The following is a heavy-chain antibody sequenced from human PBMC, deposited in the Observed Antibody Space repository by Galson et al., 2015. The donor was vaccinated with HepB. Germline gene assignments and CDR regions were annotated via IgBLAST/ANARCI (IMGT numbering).Heavy chain of an antibody. CDR2: ISYDGSNK. CDR3: ARVYYDSSGYCCGYFDY. CDR1: GFTFSRYA. D-gene: IGHD3-22*01. J-gene: IGHJ4*02. Sequence: SLRLSCAASGFTFSRYAMHWVRQAPGKGLEWVAVISYDGSNKYYADSVKGRFTISRDNSKNTLYLQMNSLRPEDTAEYYCARVYYDSSGYCCGYFDYWGQRTQVTVSS. V-gene: IGHV3-30-3*01.